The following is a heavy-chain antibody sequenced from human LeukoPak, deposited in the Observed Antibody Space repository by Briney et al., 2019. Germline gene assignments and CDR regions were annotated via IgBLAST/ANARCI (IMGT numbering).Heavy chain of an antibody. D-gene: IGHD6-19*01. J-gene: IGHJ4*02. CDR2: ISGSGGST. V-gene: IGHV3-23*01. Sequence: GGSLRLSCAASGFTFSSYAMSWVRHAPGKGLEWVSTISGSGGSTDYADSVKGRFTISRDNSKNTLYLQMNSLRAEDTAVYYCAKDSISGWYASGYWGRGTLVTVSS. CDR1: GFTFSSYA. CDR3: AKDSISGWYASGY.